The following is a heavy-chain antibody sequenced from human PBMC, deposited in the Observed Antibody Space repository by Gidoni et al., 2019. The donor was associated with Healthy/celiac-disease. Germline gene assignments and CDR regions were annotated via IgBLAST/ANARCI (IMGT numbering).Heavy chain of an antibody. CDR3: AKDTARLHYYGMDV. CDR2: ISWNSGSI. D-gene: IGHD6-6*01. J-gene: IGHJ6*02. CDR1: GFPFDDYA. Sequence: EVQLVESGGGVVQPGRSLRLSCAASGFPFDDYAMHWVRQAPGKGLEWVSGISWNSGSIGYADSVKGRFTISRDNAKNSLYLQMNSLRAEDTALYYCAKDTARLHYYGMDVWGQGTTVTVSS. V-gene: IGHV3-9*01.